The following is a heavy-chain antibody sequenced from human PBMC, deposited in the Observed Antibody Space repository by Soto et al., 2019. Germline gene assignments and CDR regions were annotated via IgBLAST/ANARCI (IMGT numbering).Heavy chain of an antibody. CDR2: TYYRSKWFY. J-gene: IGHJ4*02. D-gene: IGHD3-3*01. Sequence: SQGLSLTCAISGDSLSSNSAAWNWSRQSPSRGLEFLGRTYYRSKWFYDYAVSVKSRITINPDTSKNQFSLQLNSVTPEDKAMYDCVRSGSGDLDYWGQGTLVTVSS. CDR3: VRSGSGDLDY. V-gene: IGHV6-1*01. CDR1: GDSLSSNSAA.